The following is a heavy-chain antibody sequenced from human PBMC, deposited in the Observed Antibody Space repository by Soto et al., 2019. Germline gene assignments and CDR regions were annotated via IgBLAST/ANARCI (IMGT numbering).Heavy chain of an antibody. D-gene: IGHD4-17*01. CDR3: TRVGGYYGDYPNFDY. CDR1: GGTISNYY. Sequence: PSETLSLTCTASGGTISNYYWSWIRQPPGKGLEWMGYMYYSGSTKYNPSLKSRVTISVGTSKNQFFLKLNSVTAADTAVYYCTRVGGYYGDYPNFDYWGQGTLVTVSS. CDR2: MYYSGST. J-gene: IGHJ4*02. V-gene: IGHV4-59*01.